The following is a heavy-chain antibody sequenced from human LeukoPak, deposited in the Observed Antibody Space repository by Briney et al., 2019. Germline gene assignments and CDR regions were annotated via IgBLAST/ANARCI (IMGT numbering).Heavy chain of an antibody. D-gene: IGHD2-21*01. V-gene: IGHV4-61*02. CDR1: GGSISSGSYY. Sequence: PSQTLSLTCTVSGGSISSGSYYWNWIRQPAGKGLEWIGRIYTSGSTNYNPSLKSRVTISVDTSKNQFSLNLSSVTAADTAVYYCARVGYYPDYYMDVWGKGTTVTISS. J-gene: IGHJ6*03. CDR3: ARVGYYPDYYMDV. CDR2: IYTSGST.